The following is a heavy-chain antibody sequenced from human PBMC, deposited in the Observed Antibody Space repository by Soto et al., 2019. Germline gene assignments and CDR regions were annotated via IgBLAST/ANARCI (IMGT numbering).Heavy chain of an antibody. Sequence: PGESMKISCDGSGNSFTRSCIGLVHQMPGKGLECMGIISPADFDTRYSPSIKGQVTISADKSTSTAYLQWRSLKASNTAIYYCARREFGGDAFDIWGQGTAVTVS. V-gene: IGHV5-51*07. J-gene: IGHJ3*02. D-gene: IGHD2-15*01. CDR1: GNSFTRSC. CDR2: ISPADFDT. CDR3: ARREFGGDAFDI.